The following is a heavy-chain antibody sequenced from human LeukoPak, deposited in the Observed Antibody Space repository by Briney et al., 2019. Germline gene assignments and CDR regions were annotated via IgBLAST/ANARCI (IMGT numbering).Heavy chain of an antibody. CDR2: IYYSGST. V-gene: IGHV4-59*01. Sequence: PSETLSLTCAVYGGSFSGYYWSWIRQPPGKGLEWIGYIYYSGSTNYNPSLKSRVTISVDTSKNQFSLKLSSVTAADTAVYYCARGTNDYGDWGSADYFDYWGQGTLVTVSS. CDR1: GGSFSGYY. CDR3: ARGTNDYGDWGSADYFDY. D-gene: IGHD4-17*01. J-gene: IGHJ4*02.